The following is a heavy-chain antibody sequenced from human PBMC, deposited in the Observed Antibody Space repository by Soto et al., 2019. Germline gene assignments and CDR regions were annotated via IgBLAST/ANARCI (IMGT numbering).Heavy chain of an antibody. CDR2: ICGRVGEA. D-gene: IGHD1-1*01. Sequence: GASVRLSCVPSGFTFGNNALSWVCLAPGTGLEWVSCICGRVGEAYYAVAVKGWFTIARDISTNTGYLLLSGLRDGDTPIYYCAKSSCGTTRWLYGSDVWGLGTTVAASS. J-gene: IGHJ6*02. CDR3: AKSSCGTTRWLYGSDV. CDR1: GFTFGNNA. V-gene: IGHV3-23*01.